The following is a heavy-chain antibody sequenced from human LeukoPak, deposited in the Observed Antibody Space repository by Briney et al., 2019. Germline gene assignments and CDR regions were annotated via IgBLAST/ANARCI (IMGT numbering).Heavy chain of an antibody. V-gene: IGHV1-2*02. CDR1: GYTLTGYY. CDR2: INPNSGGT. CDR3: ARGFMVRGVIDY. J-gene: IGHJ4*02. Sequence: ASVKVSCKASGYTLTGYYMHWVRQAPGQGLEWMGWINPNSGGTNYAQKFQGRVTMTRDTSISTAYMELSRLRSDDTAVYYCARGFMVRGVIDYWGRGTLVTVSS. D-gene: IGHD3-10*01.